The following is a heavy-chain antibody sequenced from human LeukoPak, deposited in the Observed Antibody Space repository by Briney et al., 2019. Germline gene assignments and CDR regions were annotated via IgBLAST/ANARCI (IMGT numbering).Heavy chain of an antibody. CDR3: ARAGGLLWFGEVLESSDAFHI. Sequence: GGSLRLSCAASGFTFSSFSMNWVRQAPGKGLEWVSHISSGSSTIYYADSVKGRFTISRDNAKNSLYLQVNSLRDEDTAGYYCARAGGLLWFGEVLESSDAFHIWGQGTMVTVSS. V-gene: IGHV3-48*02. CDR1: GFTFSSFS. J-gene: IGHJ3*02. D-gene: IGHD3-10*01. CDR2: ISSGSSTI.